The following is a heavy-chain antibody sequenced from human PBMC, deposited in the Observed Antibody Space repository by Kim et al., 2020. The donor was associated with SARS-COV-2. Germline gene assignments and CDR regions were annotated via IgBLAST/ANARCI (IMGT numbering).Heavy chain of an antibody. CDR3: ARARITMIVVVMEFDY. D-gene: IGHD3-22*01. Sequence: PSIKSRVTISVDTSKNQFSLKLSSVTAADTAVYYCARARITMIVVVMEFDYWGQGTLVTVSS. J-gene: IGHJ4*02. V-gene: IGHV4-31*02.